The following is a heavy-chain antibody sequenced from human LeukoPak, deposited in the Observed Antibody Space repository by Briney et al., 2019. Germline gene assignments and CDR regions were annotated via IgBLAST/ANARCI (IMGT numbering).Heavy chain of an antibody. Sequence: ASVKVSCKASGYTFSSYDVNWVRRATGQGLEWMGWMNPKNGDTGYALKFQGGVTMSRNTPISTAYMELGSLRSEDTAVYYCAREINDILTGYLEFDYWGQGTLVTVSS. CDR1: GYTFSSYD. CDR2: MNPKNGDT. V-gene: IGHV1-8*01. J-gene: IGHJ4*02. CDR3: AREINDILTGYLEFDY. D-gene: IGHD3-9*01.